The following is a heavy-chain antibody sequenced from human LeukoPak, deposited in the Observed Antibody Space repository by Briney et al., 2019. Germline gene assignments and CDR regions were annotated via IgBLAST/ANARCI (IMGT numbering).Heavy chain of an antibody. CDR3: AREAIVVVPAAPSGEMDV. V-gene: IGHV3-21*01. CDR1: GFTFSSYN. CDR2: ISSSSSHI. Sequence: GGSLRLSCAASGFTFSSYNMNWVRQAPGKGPEWVSSISSSSSHIYYADSVKGRFTISRDNARNSLYLQMNSLRAEDTAVYYCAREAIVVVPAAPSGEMDVWGKGTTVTVSS. D-gene: IGHD2-2*01. J-gene: IGHJ6*04.